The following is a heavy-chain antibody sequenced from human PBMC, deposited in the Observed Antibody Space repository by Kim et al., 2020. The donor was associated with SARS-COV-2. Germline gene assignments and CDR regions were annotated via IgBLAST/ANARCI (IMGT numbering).Heavy chain of an antibody. Sequence: GGSLRLSCAASGFTFSSYAMHWVRQAPGKGLEWVAVISYDGSNKYYADSVKGRFTISRDNSKNTLYLQMNSLRAEDTAVYYCAREDSSGYYYSRSGASDYWGQGTLVTVSS. CDR3: AREDSSGYYYSRSGASDY. J-gene: IGHJ4*02. D-gene: IGHD3-22*01. V-gene: IGHV3-30*04. CDR2: ISYDGSNK. CDR1: GFTFSSYA.